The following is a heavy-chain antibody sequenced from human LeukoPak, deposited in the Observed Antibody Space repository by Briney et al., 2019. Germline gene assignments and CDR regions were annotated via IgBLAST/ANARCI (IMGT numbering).Heavy chain of an antibody. CDR1: GYTFTGYY. V-gene: IGHV1-2*02. D-gene: IGHD6-13*01. J-gene: IGHJ4*02. CDR2: INPNSGGT. Sequence: ASVKVSCKASGYTFTGYYMHWVRQAPGQGLEWMGWINPNSGGTNYAQKFQGRVTMTRDTSISTAYMGLSRLRSDDTAVYYCARDPFNKQQLARRFDYWGQGTLVTVSS. CDR3: ARDPFNKQQLARRFDY.